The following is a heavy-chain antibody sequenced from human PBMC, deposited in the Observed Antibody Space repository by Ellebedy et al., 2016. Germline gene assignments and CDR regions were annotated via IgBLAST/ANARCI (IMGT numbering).Heavy chain of an antibody. CDR1: GGSFSGYY. CDR3: AREIDGEYYFDY. CDR2: IYYSGST. J-gene: IGHJ4*02. D-gene: IGHD5-24*01. Sequence: SETLSLTCAVYGGSFSGYYWSWIRQPPGKGLEWIGSIYYSGSTYYNPSLKSRVTISVDTSKNQFSLKLSSVTAADTAVYYCAREIDGEYYFDYWGQGTLVTVSS. V-gene: IGHV4-34*01.